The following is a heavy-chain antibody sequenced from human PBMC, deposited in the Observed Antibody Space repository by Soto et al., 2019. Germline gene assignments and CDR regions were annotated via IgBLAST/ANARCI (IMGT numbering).Heavy chain of an antibody. Sequence: QVQLQESGPGLVKPSQTLSLTCTVSGGSISSGDYYWSWIRQPPGKGLEWIGYIYYSGSTYYNPSLKSRVTISVDKSKNQFSLKLSSVTAADTAVYYCARAPGTRITMIVGWWFDPWGQGTLVTVSS. D-gene: IGHD3-22*01. CDR2: IYYSGST. J-gene: IGHJ5*02. V-gene: IGHV4-30-4*01. CDR3: ARAPGTRITMIVGWWFDP. CDR1: GGSISSGDYY.